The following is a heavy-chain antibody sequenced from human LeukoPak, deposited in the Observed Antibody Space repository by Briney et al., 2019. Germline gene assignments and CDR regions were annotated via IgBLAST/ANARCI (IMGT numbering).Heavy chain of an antibody. CDR2: ISAYNGNT. CDR1: GYTSTSYG. Sequence: ASVKVSCKASGYTSTSYGISWVRQAPGQGLEWMGWISAYNGNTNYAQKLQGRVNMNTDKSTSTAYMELRSLRSDDTAVYYCARQAGELLYQHWFDPWGQGTLVTVSS. CDR3: ARQAGELLYQHWFDP. D-gene: IGHD3-10*01. J-gene: IGHJ5*02. V-gene: IGHV1-18*01.